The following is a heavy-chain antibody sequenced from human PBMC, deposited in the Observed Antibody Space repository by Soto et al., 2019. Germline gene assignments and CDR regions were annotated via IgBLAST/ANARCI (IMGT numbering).Heavy chain of an antibody. CDR1: GFTFSSYG. V-gene: IGHV3-30*18. D-gene: IGHD1-26*01. J-gene: IGHJ4*02. CDR3: AKLSGSGRFDY. CDR2: ISYDGSNK. Sequence: SLRLSCAASGFTFSSYGMHWVRQAPGKGLEWVAVISYDGSNKYYADSVKGRFTISRDNSKNTLYLQMNSLRAEDTAVYYCAKLSGSGRFDYWGQGTLVTVSS.